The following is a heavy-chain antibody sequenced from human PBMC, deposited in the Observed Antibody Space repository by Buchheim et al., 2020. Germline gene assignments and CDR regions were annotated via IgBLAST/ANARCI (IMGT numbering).Heavy chain of an antibody. CDR3: ARGPYSSSWYVGNWFDP. D-gene: IGHD6-13*01. Sequence: QVQLQQWGAGLLKPSETLSLTCAVYGGSFSGYYWSWIRQPPGKGLEWIGEINHSGSTNYNPSLKSRVTISVDTSKNQFSLKLSSVTAADTAVYYCARGPYSSSWYVGNWFDPWGQGTL. CDR2: INHSGST. V-gene: IGHV4-34*01. CDR1: GGSFSGYY. J-gene: IGHJ5*02.